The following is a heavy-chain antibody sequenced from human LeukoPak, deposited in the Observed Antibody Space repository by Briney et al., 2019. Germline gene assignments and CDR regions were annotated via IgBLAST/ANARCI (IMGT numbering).Heavy chain of an antibody. D-gene: IGHD3-22*01. CDR2: INHSGST. V-gene: IGHV4-34*01. J-gene: IGHJ4*02. CDR3: ARGRSCGYFFLSPFFDY. Sequence: PSETLSLTCAVYGGSFSGYYWSWIRQPPGKGLEWIGEINHSGSTNYNPSLKSRVTISVDTSKNQFSLKLSSVTAADTAVYYCARGRSCGYFFLSPFFDYWGPGTLVTVSS. CDR1: GGSFSGYY.